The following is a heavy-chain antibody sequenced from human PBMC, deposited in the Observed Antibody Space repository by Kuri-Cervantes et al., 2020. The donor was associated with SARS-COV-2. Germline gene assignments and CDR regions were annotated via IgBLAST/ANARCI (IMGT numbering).Heavy chain of an antibody. CDR1: GYTFTSYD. CDR3: AREGIAVAGTFD. CDR2: MNPNSGNT. D-gene: IGHD6-19*01. J-gene: IGHJ4*02. Sequence: ASVKVSCKASGYTFTSYDINWVRQATGQGLEWMGWMNPNSGNTGYAQKFQGRVTITRNTSISTAYMELSSLRSDDTAVYYCAREGIAVAGTFDWGQGTLVTVSS. V-gene: IGHV1-8*03.